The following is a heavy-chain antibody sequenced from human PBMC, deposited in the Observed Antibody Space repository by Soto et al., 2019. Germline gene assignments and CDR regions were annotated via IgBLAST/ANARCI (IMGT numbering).Heavy chain of an antibody. V-gene: IGHV1-2*04. Sequence: ASVKVSCKASGYTFTGYYMHWVRQAPGQGLEWMGWINPNSGGTNYAQKFQDWVTMTRDTSISTAYMELSRLRSDDTAVYYRARDDQEYPFVYWGQGTLVTVSS. J-gene: IGHJ4*02. CDR1: GYTFTGYY. CDR2: INPNSGGT. CDR3: ARDDQEYPFVY.